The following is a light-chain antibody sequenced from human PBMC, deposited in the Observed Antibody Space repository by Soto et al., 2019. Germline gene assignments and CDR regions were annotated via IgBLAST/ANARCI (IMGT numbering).Light chain of an antibody. CDR1: SSDVGGYNY. CDR2: DVS. Sequence: QSVLTQPASVSGSPGQSITISFTGTSSDVGGYNYVSWYQQHPGKAPKLMIYDVSNRPSGVSNRFSGSKSGNTASLTISGLQAEDEADYYCSSYTSSSTPYVFGTGTQLTVL. V-gene: IGLV2-14*01. J-gene: IGLJ1*01. CDR3: SSYTSSSTPYV.